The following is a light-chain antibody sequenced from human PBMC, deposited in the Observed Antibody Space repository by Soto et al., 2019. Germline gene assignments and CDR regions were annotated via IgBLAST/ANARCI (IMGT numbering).Light chain of an antibody. Sequence: DIQMTQSPSSLSASVGDRVTITCRASQSISSYLNWYQQKPGKAPKLQIYAASSLQSGVPSRFSGSGSGTDFTLTISSLQPEDFATYYCQQSYSTLPITFGQGTRLEIK. V-gene: IGKV1-39*01. CDR3: QQSYSTLPIT. J-gene: IGKJ5*01. CDR2: AAS. CDR1: QSISSY.